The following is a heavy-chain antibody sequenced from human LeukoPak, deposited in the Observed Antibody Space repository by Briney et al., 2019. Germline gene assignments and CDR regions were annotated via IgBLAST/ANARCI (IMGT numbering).Heavy chain of an antibody. J-gene: IGHJ4*02. D-gene: IGHD1-26*01. V-gene: IGHV3-23*01. Sequence: PGGSLRLSCAASGFTFSSYAMSWVRQAPGKGLEWVSAISGSGGSTYYADSVKGRFTISRDNSKNSLDLQMSRLRAEDTAVYYCAKEVGASVIDYWGQGTLVTVSS. CDR3: AKEVGASVIDY. CDR1: GFTFSSYA. CDR2: ISGSGGST.